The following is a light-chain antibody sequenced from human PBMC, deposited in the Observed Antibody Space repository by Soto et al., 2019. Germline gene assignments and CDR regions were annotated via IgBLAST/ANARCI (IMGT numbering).Light chain of an antibody. CDR2: EVS. V-gene: IGLV2-14*01. CDR1: SSDIGAYNY. J-gene: IGLJ1*01. Sequence: SALTQPASVSGSPGQSITISCTGSSSDIGAYNYVSWFQQYPGKAPKLIISEVSNRPSGVSNRFSGSKSGTAASLTISGLQTEDEADYYCSSYASSGGHNYVFATGTKVTVL. CDR3: SSYASSGGHNYV.